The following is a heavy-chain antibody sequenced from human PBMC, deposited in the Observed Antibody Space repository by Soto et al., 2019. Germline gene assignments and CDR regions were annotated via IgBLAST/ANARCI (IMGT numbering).Heavy chain of an antibody. V-gene: IGHV1-8*01. Sequence: ASVKVSCKASGYTFTSYDINWVRQATGQGLEWMGWMNPNSGNTGYAQKFQGRVTMTRNTSISTAYMELSSLRSEDTAVYYCARGRSVRGVIDYYYYYMDVWGKGTTVTVSS. CDR1: GYTFTSYD. J-gene: IGHJ6*03. D-gene: IGHD3-10*01. CDR2: MNPNSGNT. CDR3: ARGRSVRGVIDYYYYYMDV.